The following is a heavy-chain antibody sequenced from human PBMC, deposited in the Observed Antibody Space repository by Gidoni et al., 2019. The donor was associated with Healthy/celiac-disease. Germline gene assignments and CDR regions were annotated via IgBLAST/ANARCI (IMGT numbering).Heavy chain of an antibody. CDR2: ISSSSSYI. J-gene: IGHJ4*02. V-gene: IGHV3-21*01. D-gene: IGHD3-10*01. CDR1: GFTFSSYS. Sequence: EVQLVESGGGLVKPGGALRLSCPASGFTFSSYSMNWVRQAPGKGLEWVSSISSSSSYIYYADSVKGRFTISRDNAKNSLYLQMNSLRAEDTAVYYCARDLGGSGDYFDYWGQGTLVTVSS. CDR3: ARDLGGSGDYFDY.